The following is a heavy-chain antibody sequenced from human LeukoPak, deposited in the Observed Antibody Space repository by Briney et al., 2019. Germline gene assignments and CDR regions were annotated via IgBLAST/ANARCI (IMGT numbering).Heavy chain of an antibody. CDR3: ARGGFGDLFVY. CDR1: GFTFSSYS. CDR2: ISSSSSTI. D-gene: IGHD3-10*01. Sequence: GGSLRLSCAASGFTFSSYSMNWVRQAPGKGLEWVSYISSSSSTIYYADSVKGRFTISRDNAENSLYLQMNSLRAEDTAVYYCARGGFGDLFVYWGQGTLVTVSS. V-gene: IGHV3-48*01. J-gene: IGHJ4*02.